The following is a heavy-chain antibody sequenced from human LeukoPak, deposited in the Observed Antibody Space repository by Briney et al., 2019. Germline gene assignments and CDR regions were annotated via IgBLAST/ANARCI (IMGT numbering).Heavy chain of an antibody. CDR2: INHSGST. V-gene: IGHV4-34*01. D-gene: IGHD3-3*01. J-gene: IGHJ5*02. Sequence: PSETLSLTCAVYGGSFSGYYWSWIRQPPGKGLEWIGEINHSGSTKYNPSLKSRVTISVDTSKNQFSLKLRSVTAADTAVYYCASSTIFGVVANWFDPWGQGTLVTVSS. CDR3: ASSTIFGVVANWFDP. CDR1: GGSFSGYY.